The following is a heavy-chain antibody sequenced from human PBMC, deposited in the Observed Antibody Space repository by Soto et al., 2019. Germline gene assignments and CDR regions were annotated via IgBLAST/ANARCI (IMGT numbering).Heavy chain of an antibody. V-gene: IGHV2-70*01. CDR2: IDWDDDK. J-gene: IGHJ4*02. Sequence: SGPTLVNPTQTLTLTCTFSGFSLSTSGMCVSWIRQPPGKALEWLALIDWDDDKYYSTSLKTRLTISKDTSKNQVVLTMTNMDPVDTATYYCARIYDSSGHQYYFDYWGQGTLVTSPQ. CDR3: ARIYDSSGHQYYFDY. CDR1: GFSLSTSGMC. D-gene: IGHD3-22*01.